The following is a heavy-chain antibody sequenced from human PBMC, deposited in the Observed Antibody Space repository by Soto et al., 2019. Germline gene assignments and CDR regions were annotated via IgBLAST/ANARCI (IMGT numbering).Heavy chain of an antibody. CDR3: ARVSGRRYFQENWFDA. D-gene: IGHD1-1*01. Sequence: SETLSLSCTVSGFSISSVGYYWIWIRQHQGKDMEWIGYINYSASTYYSPFLKSRVTVSVDTSKNQYSLKLSSVTAADTAVYYCARVSGRRYFQENWFDAWGQGTLVTVSS. V-gene: IGHV4-31*02. CDR2: INYSAST. J-gene: IGHJ5*02. CDR1: GFSISSVGYY.